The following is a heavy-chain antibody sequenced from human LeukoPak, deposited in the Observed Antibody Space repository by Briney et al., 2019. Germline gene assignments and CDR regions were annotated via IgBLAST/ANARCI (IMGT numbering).Heavy chain of an antibody. CDR3: ARQVPGYFDL. V-gene: IGHV4-39*07. CDR1: GGSISSDDYY. CDR2: IFYSGVT. J-gene: IGHJ2*01. Sequence: SETLSLSCSVSGGSISSDDYYWDWIRQPPGESPQWIGSIFYSGVTYYNLSLQSRVTISVDTSKNQFSLNLTSVTAADTAVYYCARQVPGYFDLWGRGTLVSVSS.